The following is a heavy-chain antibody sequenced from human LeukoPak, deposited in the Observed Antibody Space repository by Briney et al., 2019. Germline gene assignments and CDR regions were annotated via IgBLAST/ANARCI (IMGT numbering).Heavy chain of an antibody. CDR3: AKGPGYYYDSSGYYWYFDY. V-gene: IGHV3-23*01. Sequence: GGSLRLSCAASGFTFSSYAMSWVRQAPGKGLEWVSAISGSGGSTYYAGSVKGRFTISRDNSKNTLYLQMNSLRAEDTAVYYCAKGPGYYYDSSGYYWYFDYWGQGTLVTVSS. D-gene: IGHD3-22*01. CDR1: GFTFSSYA. J-gene: IGHJ4*02. CDR2: ISGSGGST.